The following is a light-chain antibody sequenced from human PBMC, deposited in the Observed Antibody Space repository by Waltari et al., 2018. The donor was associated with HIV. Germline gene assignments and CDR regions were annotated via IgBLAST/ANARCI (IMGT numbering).Light chain of an antibody. CDR2: RDN. Sequence: QSVLTQPPSAYANPGQRVTISCSGSSSNIGTNYVFWYKQLPGTATQLLIFRDNARPSWVPDRFSGSRSGTSASLVISGLRSEDDAEYYCAAWDDSLDGFYVFGSGTRVTVL. CDR3: AAWDDSLDGFYV. CDR1: SSNIGTNY. V-gene: IGLV1-47*01. J-gene: IGLJ1*01.